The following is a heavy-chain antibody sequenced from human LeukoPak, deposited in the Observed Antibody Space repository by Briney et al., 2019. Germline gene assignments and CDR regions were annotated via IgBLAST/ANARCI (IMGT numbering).Heavy chain of an antibody. D-gene: IGHD5-24*01. CDR3: ARDYRIDGCNRGVDH. J-gene: IGHJ4*02. CDR1: GYTFTHYY. CDR2: IVPSSGST. Sequence: ASVKVSCKSSGYTFTHYYIHWVRQAPGQGLEWLGMIVPSSGSTSYGQQFLGRVTMTRDTSTTTVHMELSGLRSDDTAVYYCARDYRIDGCNRGVDHWGQGTLITVSS. V-gene: IGHV1-46*01.